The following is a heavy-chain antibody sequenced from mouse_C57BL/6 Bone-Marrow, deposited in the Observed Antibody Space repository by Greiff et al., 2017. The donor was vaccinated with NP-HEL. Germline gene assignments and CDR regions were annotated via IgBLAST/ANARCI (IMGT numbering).Heavy chain of an antibody. J-gene: IGHJ4*01. D-gene: IGHD2-4*01. V-gene: IGHV1-75*01. CDR3: IYYDYDDAMDY. Sequence: VQLQQSGPELVKPGASVKISCKASGYTFTDYYINWVKQRPGQGLEWIGWIFPGSGSTNYNEKFKSKATLTVDTSSSTAYMQLSSLTSEDSAVYYCIYYDYDDAMDYWGQGTSVTVSS. CDR2: IFPGSGST. CDR1: GYTFTDYY.